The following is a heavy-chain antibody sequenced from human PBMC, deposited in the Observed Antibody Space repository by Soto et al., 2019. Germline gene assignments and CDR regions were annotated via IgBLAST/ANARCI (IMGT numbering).Heavy chain of an antibody. CDR1: GGSISSYY. CDR3: ARRVCSGGTCYSQTYYSHGMDV. D-gene: IGHD2-15*01. Sequence: SETLSLTCTVSGGSISSYYWSWIRQPPGKGLEWIGYIYYSGSTNYNPSLKSRVTISVDTSKNQFSLKLSSVTAADTAVYYCARRVCSGGTCYSQTYYSHGMDVWGQGTTDTVSS. V-gene: IGHV4-59*08. J-gene: IGHJ6*02. CDR2: IYYSGST.